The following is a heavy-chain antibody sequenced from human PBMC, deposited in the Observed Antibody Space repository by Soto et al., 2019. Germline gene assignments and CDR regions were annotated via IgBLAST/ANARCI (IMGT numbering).Heavy chain of an antibody. Sequence: PGGSLRLSCAASGFTFSSYAMSWVRQAPGKGLEWVSAISGSGGSTYYADSVKGRFTISRDNSKNTLYLQMNSLRAEDTAVYYCAKVMVLLWFGELFREQFDYWGQGTLVTVSS. J-gene: IGHJ4*02. D-gene: IGHD3-10*01. CDR1: GFTFSSYA. CDR2: ISGSGGST. V-gene: IGHV3-23*01. CDR3: AKVMVLLWFGELFREQFDY.